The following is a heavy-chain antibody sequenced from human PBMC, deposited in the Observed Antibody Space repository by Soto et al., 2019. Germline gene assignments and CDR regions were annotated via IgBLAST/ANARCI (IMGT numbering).Heavy chain of an antibody. CDR1: GGSFSGYY. V-gene: IGHV4-34*01. CDR3: ARGKADYDFWSGYSSVQLDY. J-gene: IGHJ4*02. Sequence: SETLSLTCAVYGGSFSGYYWSWIRQPPGKGLEWIGEINHSGSTNYNPSLKSRVTISVDTSKNQFSLKLSSVTAADTAVYYCARGKADYDFWSGYSSVQLDYWGQGTLVTVSS. CDR2: INHSGST. D-gene: IGHD3-3*01.